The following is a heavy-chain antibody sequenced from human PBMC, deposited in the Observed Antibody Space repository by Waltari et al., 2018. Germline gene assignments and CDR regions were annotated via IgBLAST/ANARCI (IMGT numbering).Heavy chain of an antibody. J-gene: IGHJ4*02. CDR3: AKEGFSSNWDQGYFDY. D-gene: IGHD6-13*01. CDR2: IYSGATST. Sequence: EVQLLASGGGVVQPGGSLRLSCEGSGFTFSSYVMSWVRQAPGKGLECVSVIYSGATSTFYADSVKGRFTISRDDPKNTVYLQMNSLRVEDTAVYYCAKEGFSSNWDQGYFDYWGLGTLVTVSS. V-gene: IGHV3-23*03. CDR1: GFTFSSYV.